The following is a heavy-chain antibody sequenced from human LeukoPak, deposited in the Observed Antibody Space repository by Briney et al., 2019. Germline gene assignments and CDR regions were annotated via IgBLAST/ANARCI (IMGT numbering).Heavy chain of an antibody. V-gene: IGHV4-59*12. D-gene: IGHD4-17*01. CDR3: ASLSSDYGDYVDAFDI. J-gene: IGHJ3*02. Sequence: SETLSLTCTVSGGSISSYHWSWIRQPPGKGLEWIGYIFYTGSTNYNPPLKSRVTISVDTSKNQFSLKLSSVTAADTAVYYCASLSSDYGDYVDAFDIWGQGTMVTVSS. CDR1: GGSISSYH. CDR2: IFYTGST.